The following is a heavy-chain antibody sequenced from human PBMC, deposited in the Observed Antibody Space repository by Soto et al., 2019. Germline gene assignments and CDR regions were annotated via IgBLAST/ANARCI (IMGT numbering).Heavy chain of an antibody. V-gene: IGHV1-69*05. CDR1: GGTFSSYA. CDR2: IIPIFGTA. Sequence: SVKVSCTASGGTFSSYAISWVRQAPGQGLEWMGGIIPIFGTANYAQKFQGRVTMTRNTSISTAYMELSSLRSEDTAVYYCARGIYYDFWSGYPDYWGQGTLVTVSS. J-gene: IGHJ4*02. CDR3: ARGIYYDFWSGYPDY. D-gene: IGHD3-3*01.